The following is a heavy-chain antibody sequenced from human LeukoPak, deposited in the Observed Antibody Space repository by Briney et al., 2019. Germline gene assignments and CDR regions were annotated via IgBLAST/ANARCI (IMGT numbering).Heavy chain of an antibody. Sequence: ASVKVSCKASGYTFTNYDINWVRQATGQGLEWVGWMNPNSGNTGYAHTVQGRVTMTRDTSKSTAYMEVSSLRSEDTAVCYCATRARGAAAGIPYYWGQGTLVTVSS. J-gene: IGHJ4*02. CDR1: GYTFTNYD. CDR2: MNPNSGNT. V-gene: IGHV1-8*01. CDR3: ATRARGAAAGIPYY. D-gene: IGHD6-13*01.